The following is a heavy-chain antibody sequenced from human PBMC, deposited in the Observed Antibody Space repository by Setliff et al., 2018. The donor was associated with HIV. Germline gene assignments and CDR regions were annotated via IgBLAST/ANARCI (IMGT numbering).Heavy chain of an antibody. V-gene: IGHV4-38-2*01. CDR2: VHHDGST. CDR3: AKRASYSFQI. J-gene: IGHJ3*02. CDR1: GHSISSGYF. D-gene: IGHD2-21*01. Sequence: SETLSLTCAVSGHSISSGYFWGWIRQSPGKGLEWIGSVHHDGSTYYNPSLESRVTTTIDTSKNQLSLTLTPVTAADTAIYYCAKRASYSFQIWGRGTMVTVSS.